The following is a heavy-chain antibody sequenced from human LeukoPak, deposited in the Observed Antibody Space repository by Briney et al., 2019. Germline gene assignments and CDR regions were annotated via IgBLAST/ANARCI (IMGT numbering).Heavy chain of an antibody. CDR3: ANEGYCSGGSCRPIDY. CDR1: GFTFSSYG. V-gene: IGHV3-30*02. CDR2: IRYDGSNK. J-gene: IGHJ4*02. D-gene: IGHD2-15*01. Sequence: GSLRLSCAASGFTFSSYGMHWVRQAPGKGLEWVAFIRYDGSNKYYADSVKGRFTISRDNSKNTLYLQMNSLRAEDTAVYYCANEGYCSGGSCRPIDYWGQGTLVTVSS.